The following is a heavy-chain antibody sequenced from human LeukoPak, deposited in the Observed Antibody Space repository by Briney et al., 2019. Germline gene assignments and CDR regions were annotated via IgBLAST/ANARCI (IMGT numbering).Heavy chain of an antibody. CDR2: ISSSSSYI. Sequence: GGSLRLSCAASGFTFSSYSMNWVRQAPGKGLEWVSSISSSSSYIYYADSVKGRFTISRDNAKNSLYLQMNSLRAEDTAVYYCARDSTPYDSSGYYLTLWYYYYMDVWGKGTTVTVSS. CDR1: GFTFSSYS. J-gene: IGHJ6*03. V-gene: IGHV3-21*01. D-gene: IGHD3-22*01. CDR3: ARDSTPYDSSGYYLTLWYYYYMDV.